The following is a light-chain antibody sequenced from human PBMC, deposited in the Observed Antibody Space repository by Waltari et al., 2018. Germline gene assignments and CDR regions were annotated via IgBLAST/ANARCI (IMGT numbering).Light chain of an antibody. CDR3: SSYTSSSTPNWV. CDR2: EVS. J-gene: IGLJ3*02. CDR1: SSAVGGYNY. V-gene: IGLV2-14*01. Sequence: QSALTQPASVSGSPGQSITISCTGTSSAVGGYNYISWYQQHPGKAPKLMIYEVSNRPSGVSNRFSGSKSGNTASLTISGLQAEDEADYYCSSYTSSSTPNWVFGGGTKLTVL.